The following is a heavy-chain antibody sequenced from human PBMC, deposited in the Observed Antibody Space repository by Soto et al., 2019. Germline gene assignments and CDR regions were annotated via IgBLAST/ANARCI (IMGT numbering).Heavy chain of an antibody. CDR1: GYTITSYY. D-gene: IGHD6-25*01. J-gene: IGHJ6*02. V-gene: IGHV1-46*01. Sequence: ASVKVSCKASGYTITSYYMHWVRQAPGQGLEWMGIINPSGGSTSYAQKFQGRVTMPRDTSTSTVYMELSSLRSEDTAVYYCARDAAQGVYYGMDVWGQGTSFTVSS. CDR2: INPSGGST. CDR3: ARDAAQGVYYGMDV.